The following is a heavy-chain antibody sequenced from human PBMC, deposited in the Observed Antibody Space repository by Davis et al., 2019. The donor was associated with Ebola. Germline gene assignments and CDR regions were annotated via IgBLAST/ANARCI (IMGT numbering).Heavy chain of an antibody. J-gene: IGHJ6*02. CDR1: GFTFSNAW. Sequence: GESLKISCAASGFTFSNAWMNWVRQAPGKGLEWVAVISYDGSNKYYADSVKGRFTISRDNSKNTLYLQMNSLRAEDTAVYYCATSSWRYYYYGMDVWSQGTTVTVSS. CDR3: ATSSWRYYYYGMDV. CDR2: ISYDGSNK. D-gene: IGHD6-13*01. V-gene: IGHV3-30-3*01.